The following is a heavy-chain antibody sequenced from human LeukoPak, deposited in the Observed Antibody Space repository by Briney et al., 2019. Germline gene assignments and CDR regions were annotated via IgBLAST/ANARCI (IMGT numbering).Heavy chain of an antibody. CDR3: ARERPYYGSGNFVGMDV. CDR2: ISHSGST. Sequence: PSETLSLTCIVSGASVSSGDYYWTWIRQHPGEGLEWIWYISHSGSTSYNPSLESRVSISADTSKNQFSLRLSAVTAADTAVYYCARERPYYGSGNFVGMDVWGQGTTVSVS. V-gene: IGHV4-31*03. D-gene: IGHD3-10*01. J-gene: IGHJ6*02. CDR1: GASVSSGDYY.